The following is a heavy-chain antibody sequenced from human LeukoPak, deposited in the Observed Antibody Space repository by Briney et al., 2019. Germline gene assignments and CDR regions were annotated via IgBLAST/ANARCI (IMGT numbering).Heavy chain of an antibody. CDR2: MNPNSGNT. CDR1: GYTFTSYD. J-gene: IGHJ6*02. D-gene: IGHD2-21*02. CDR3: ARVGVVTAIPGYYGMDV. V-gene: IGHV1-8*01. Sequence: GASVKVSCKASGYTFTSYDINWVRQAPGQGLEWMGWMNPNSGNTGYAQKFQGRVTMTRNTSISTAYMELSSLRSEDTAVYYCARVGVVTAIPGYYGMDVWGQGTAVTVSS.